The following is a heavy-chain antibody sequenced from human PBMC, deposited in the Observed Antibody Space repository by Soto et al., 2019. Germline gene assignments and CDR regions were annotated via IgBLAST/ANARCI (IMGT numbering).Heavy chain of an antibody. J-gene: IGHJ6*02. CDR3: ARVIAAAGRAYYGMDV. CDR1: RTSLIPSS. Sequence: SEPLTINSNAYRTSLIPSSCRWIRQPPGKGLEWIGYIYYSGSTNYNPSLKSRVTISVDTSKNQFSLKLSSVTAADTAVYYCARVIAAAGRAYYGMDVWGQGTTVTVS. V-gene: IGHV4-59*01. CDR2: IYYSGST. D-gene: IGHD6-13*01.